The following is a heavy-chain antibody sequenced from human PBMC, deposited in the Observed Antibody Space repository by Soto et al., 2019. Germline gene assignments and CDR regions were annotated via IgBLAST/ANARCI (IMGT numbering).Heavy chain of an antibody. CDR3: AKGGYYYDTAGMDV. CDR1: GFTFSSYA. Sequence: GGSLRLSCAASGFTFSSYAMDWVRQAPGKGLEWVSGISGSGGGTYYADSMKGRFTISRDNFKNTLYLQMNSLRAEDTAVYYCAKGGYYYDTAGMDVWGQGTTVTVSS. J-gene: IGHJ6*02. CDR2: ISGSGGGT. V-gene: IGHV3-23*01. D-gene: IGHD3-22*01.